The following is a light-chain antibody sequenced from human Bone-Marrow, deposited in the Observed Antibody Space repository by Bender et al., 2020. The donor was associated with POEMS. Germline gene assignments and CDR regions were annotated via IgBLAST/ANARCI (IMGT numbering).Light chain of an antibody. CDR2: EVS. J-gene: IGLJ2*01. Sequence: QSTLTQPASVSGSPGQSITISCTGTSSDVGTYNYVSWYQHHPGKAPKLMIFEVSSRPSGVSNRFSGSKSGSTASLTISGLQAEDEADYYCSSYISNSTLRVFGGGTRLTVL. CDR3: SSYISNSTLRV. V-gene: IGLV2-14*01. CDR1: SSDVGTYNY.